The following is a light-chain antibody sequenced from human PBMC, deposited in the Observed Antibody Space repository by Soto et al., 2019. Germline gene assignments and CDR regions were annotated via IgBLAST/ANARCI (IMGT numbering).Light chain of an antibody. CDR1: GSDVGGYDF. CDR3: SSYTNSITSHVL. V-gene: IGLV2-14*01. Sequence: QSALTQPASVSGSPGQSITISCTGTGSDVGGYDFVSWYQHHPGKAPKLLIYAVTSRPSGVSNRFSGSKSGNTASLTISGLQAEDEADYFCSSYTNSITSHVLFGGGTKLTVL. CDR2: AVT. J-gene: IGLJ2*01.